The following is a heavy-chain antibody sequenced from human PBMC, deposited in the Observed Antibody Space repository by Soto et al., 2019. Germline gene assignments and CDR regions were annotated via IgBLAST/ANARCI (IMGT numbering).Heavy chain of an antibody. CDR1: GFTFSSYG. CDR3: SRTDSGNYLGWFDP. D-gene: IGHD1-26*01. V-gene: IGHV3-33*01. CDR2: IWYDGSNK. J-gene: IGHJ5*02. Sequence: QVQLVESGGGVVQHGRSLRLSCAASGFTFSSYGMLWVRQAPGKGLEWVAVIWYDGSNKYYADSVKGRFTISRDNSKKTLYLQMNSLRAEDTAVYYCSRTDSGNYLGWFDPWGQGTLVTFSS.